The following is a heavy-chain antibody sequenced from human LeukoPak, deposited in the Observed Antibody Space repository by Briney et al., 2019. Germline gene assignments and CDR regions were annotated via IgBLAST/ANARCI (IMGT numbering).Heavy chain of an antibody. CDR2: ISSNGGST. CDR1: GFIFSSYS. V-gene: IGHV3-64*01. D-gene: IGHD6-19*01. J-gene: IGHJ4*02. CDR3: ARDLGYSSGPNY. Sequence: GGSLRLSCTASGFIFSSYSMHWVRQAPGKGLEFVSAISSNGGSTFYANSVKGRFTISRDTSKNTLYLQMGSLRAEDTAVYYCARDLGYSSGPNYWGQGTRVTVSS.